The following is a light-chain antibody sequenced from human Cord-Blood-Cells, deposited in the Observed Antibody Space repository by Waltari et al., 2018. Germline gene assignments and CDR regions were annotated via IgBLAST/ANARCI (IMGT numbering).Light chain of an antibody. CDR3: QQYNNWPRT. CDR2: GAS. Sequence: EIVMTQSPATLPVSPGERATLSCRASQSVSSNLAWYQQKPGQAPRLLIYGASTRATGIPARFSGSGSGTEFTLTINSLQSEDFAVYYCQQYNNWPRTFGQGTKVEIK. V-gene: IGKV3-15*01. J-gene: IGKJ1*01. CDR1: QSVSSN.